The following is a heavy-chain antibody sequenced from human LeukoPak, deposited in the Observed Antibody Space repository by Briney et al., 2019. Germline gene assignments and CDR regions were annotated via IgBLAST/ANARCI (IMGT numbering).Heavy chain of an antibody. CDR2: INPASGMNPNSGGK. CDR3: ARVKKVLPEFEY. V-gene: IGHV1-2*02. CDR1: GYRFTDYY. J-gene: IGHJ4*02. D-gene: IGHD4/OR15-4a*01. Sequence: ASVKVSCKASGYRFTDYYIHWVRQAPGQRLEWMGWINPASGMNPNSGGKFYAQKFRDRVTMSTDTSITTTYMGLSSLRSDDTAVYYCARVKKVLPEFEYWGQGSLLTVSS.